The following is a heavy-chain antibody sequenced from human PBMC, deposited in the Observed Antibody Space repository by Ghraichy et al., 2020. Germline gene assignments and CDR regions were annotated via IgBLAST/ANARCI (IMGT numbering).Heavy chain of an antibody. D-gene: IGHD4-23*01. CDR3: ARGFDYGGNHFDY. V-gene: IGHV3-11*05. Sequence: LSLTCAASGFTFSDYYMSWIRQAPGKGLEWVSYISSSSSYTNYADSVKGRFTISRDNAKNSLYLQMNSLRAEDTAVYYCARGFDYGGNHFDYWGQGTLVTISS. CDR2: ISSSSSYT. CDR1: GFTFSDYY. J-gene: IGHJ4*02.